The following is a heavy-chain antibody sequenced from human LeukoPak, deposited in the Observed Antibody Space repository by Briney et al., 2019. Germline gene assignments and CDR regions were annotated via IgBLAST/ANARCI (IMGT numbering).Heavy chain of an antibody. CDR2: TSYDGSNK. J-gene: IGHJ4*02. CDR3: ARPYRYYYDSSGYCWGPHY. D-gene: IGHD3-22*01. Sequence: GGSLRLSCAASGFTFSSYAMHWVRQAPGKGLEWVAVTSYDGSNKYYADSVKGRFTISRDNSKNTLYLQMNSLRAEDTAVYYCARPYRYYYDSSGYCWGPHYWGQGTLVTVSS. V-gene: IGHV3-30-3*01. CDR1: GFTFSSYA.